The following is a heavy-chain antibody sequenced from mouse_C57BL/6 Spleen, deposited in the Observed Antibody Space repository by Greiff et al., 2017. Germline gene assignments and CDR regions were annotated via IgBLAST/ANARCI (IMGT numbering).Heavy chain of an antibody. CDR2: IYPGNSDT. V-gene: IGHV1-5*01. CDR3: TRLAYYSNYTLYWYFDV. J-gene: IGHJ1*03. CDR1: GYTFTSYW. Sequence: VQLQQSGTVLARPGASVKMSCKTSGYTFTSYWMHWVKQRPGQGLEWIGAIYPGNSDTSYNQKFKGKAKLTAVTSASTAYMELSSLKNEDSSVYYCTRLAYYSNYTLYWYFDVWGTGTTVTVSS. D-gene: IGHD2-5*01.